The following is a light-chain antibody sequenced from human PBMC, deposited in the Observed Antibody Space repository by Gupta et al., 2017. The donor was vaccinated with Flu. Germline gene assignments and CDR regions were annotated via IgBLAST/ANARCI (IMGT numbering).Light chain of an antibody. CDR2: AAS. CDR3: QQYDSSPIT. V-gene: IGKV1-8*01. Sequence: AIRMTQSPSSFSASTGDRVTITCRASQGISSYLAWYQQKPGKAPKLLIYAASTLQSGVPSRFSGSGSGTDFTLTISCLQSEDIATYYCQQYDSSPITFGQGTRLEIK. CDR1: QGISSY. J-gene: IGKJ5*01.